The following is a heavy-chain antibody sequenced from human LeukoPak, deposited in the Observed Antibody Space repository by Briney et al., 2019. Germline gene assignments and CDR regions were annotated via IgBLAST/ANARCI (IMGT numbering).Heavy chain of an antibody. CDR2: IYSGDSDT. V-gene: IGHV5-51*01. D-gene: IGHD6-13*01. Sequence: GESLKISCRGSGYSFTSYWIGLVRQMPGKGLEWMGIIYSGDSDTRYSPSFQGQVTISADRSISTAYLQWSSLKASDTAMYYCARHRRIAAAGTTSDLDYWGQGTLVTVSS. CDR3: ARHRRIAAAGTTSDLDY. CDR1: GYSFTSYW. J-gene: IGHJ4*02.